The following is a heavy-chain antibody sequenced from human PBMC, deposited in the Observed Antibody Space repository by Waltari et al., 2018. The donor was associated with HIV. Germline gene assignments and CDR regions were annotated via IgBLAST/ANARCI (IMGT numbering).Heavy chain of an antibody. Sequence: QVQLQESGPGLVKPSQTLSLTCTVSGGSISSGGYYWSWIRQHPGKGLEWIGYIYYSGSTYYNPSLKSRVTISVDTSKNQFSLKLSSVTAADTAVYYCARDRESGYERRPLYYFDYWGQGTLVTVSS. V-gene: IGHV4-31*03. CDR1: GGSISSGGYY. CDR3: ARDRESGYERRPLYYFDY. J-gene: IGHJ4*02. CDR2: IYYSGST. D-gene: IGHD5-12*01.